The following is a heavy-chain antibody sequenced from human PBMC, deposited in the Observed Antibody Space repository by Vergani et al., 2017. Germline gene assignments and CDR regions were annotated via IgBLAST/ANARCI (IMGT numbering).Heavy chain of an antibody. V-gene: IGHV4-61*02. Sequence: QVQLQESGPGLVKPSQTLSLTCTVSGGSINSKNYYWCWSQQPAGKGLEWIGRMHTSGSTNYNPSLKSRVTMSEDTSKNQFSLDLTCVTAADTAVYFCARGSCLGGSCYKPLFDYRGQGILVTVSS. CDR1: GGSINSKNYY. J-gene: IGHJ4*02. CDR3: ARGSCLGGSCYKPLFDY. CDR2: MHTSGST. D-gene: IGHD2-15*01.